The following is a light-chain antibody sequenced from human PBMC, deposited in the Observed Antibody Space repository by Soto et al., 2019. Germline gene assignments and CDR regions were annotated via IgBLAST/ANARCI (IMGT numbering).Light chain of an antibody. CDR3: QQSFRSPIT. CDR1: QSIALS. Sequence: DIQMTQSPSSLSASVGDTVTMTCRASQSIALSVNWYQQKPGKAPKLLIYVAFTLESGVPSRFSSSGSGTEFTLTIRSLQPEDFATYYCQQSFRSPITFGQGTRLEIK. CDR2: VAF. J-gene: IGKJ5*01. V-gene: IGKV1-39*01.